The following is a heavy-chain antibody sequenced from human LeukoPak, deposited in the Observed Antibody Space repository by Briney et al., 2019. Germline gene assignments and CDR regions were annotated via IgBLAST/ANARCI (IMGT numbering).Heavy chain of an antibody. Sequence: SGTLSLTCAVSGGSISSSNWWSWVRQPPGKGLEWIGEIYHSGSTNYNPSLKSRVTISVDKSKNQFSLRLTSVTAADTAVYYCARRSGDSSSWVDYWGQGTLVTVSS. V-gene: IGHV4-4*02. CDR2: IYHSGST. J-gene: IGHJ4*02. CDR1: GGSISSSNW. D-gene: IGHD6-13*01. CDR3: ARRSGDSSSWVDY.